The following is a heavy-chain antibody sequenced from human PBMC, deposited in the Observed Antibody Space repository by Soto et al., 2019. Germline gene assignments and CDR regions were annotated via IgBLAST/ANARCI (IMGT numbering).Heavy chain of an antibody. CDR2: IIPILGIA. V-gene: IGHV1-69*04. J-gene: IGHJ6*02. Sequence: GASVKVSCKASGYTFTSYGISWVRQAPGQGLEWMGRIIPILGIANYAQKFQGRVTITADKSTSTAYMELSSLRSEDTAVYYCAREGPSSGWYDDYGMDVWGQGTTVTVSS. CDR3: AREGPSSGWYDDYGMDV. CDR1: GYTFTSYG. D-gene: IGHD6-19*01.